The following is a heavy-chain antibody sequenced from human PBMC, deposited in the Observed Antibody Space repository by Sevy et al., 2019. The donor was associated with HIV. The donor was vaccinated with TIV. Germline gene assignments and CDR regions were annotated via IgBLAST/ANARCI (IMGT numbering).Heavy chain of an antibody. CDR1: GGSISSYY. Sequence: SETLSLTCTVSGGSISSYYWSWIRQPAGKGLEWIGRIYTSGSTNYNPPLKSRVTMSVDTSKNQFSLKLSSVTAADTAVYYCARDGGFMTNNWFDPWGQGTLVTVSS. CDR3: ARDGGFMTNNWFDP. CDR2: IYTSGST. V-gene: IGHV4-4*07. D-gene: IGHD3-16*01. J-gene: IGHJ5*02.